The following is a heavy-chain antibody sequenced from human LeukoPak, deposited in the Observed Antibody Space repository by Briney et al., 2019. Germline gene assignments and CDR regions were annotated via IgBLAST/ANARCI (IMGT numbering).Heavy chain of an antibody. CDR1: GFTFSSYA. CDR2: ISYDGSNK. Sequence: PGRSLRLSCAASGFTFSSYAMHWVRQAPGKGLEWVAVISYDGSNKYYADSVKGRFTISRDNSKNTLYLQMNSLRAEDTAVYYCARVGCSGGSCYSPYYYYGMDVWGQGTTVTVSS. J-gene: IGHJ6*02. V-gene: IGHV3-30-3*01. CDR3: ARVGCSGGSCYSPYYYYGMDV. D-gene: IGHD2-15*01.